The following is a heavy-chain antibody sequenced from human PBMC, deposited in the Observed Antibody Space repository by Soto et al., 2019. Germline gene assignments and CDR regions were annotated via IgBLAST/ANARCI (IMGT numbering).Heavy chain of an antibody. CDR3: ARLTTVVTPSFDY. CDR2: IYYSGST. CDR1: GGSISSSSYY. D-gene: IGHD4-17*01. J-gene: IGHJ4*02. Sequence: SETLSLTCTVSGGSISSSSYYWGWIRQPPGKGLEWIGSIYYSGSTYYNPSLKSRVTISVDTSKNQFSLKLSSVTAADTAVYYCARLTTVVTPSFDYWGQGTLVTVSS. V-gene: IGHV4-39*01.